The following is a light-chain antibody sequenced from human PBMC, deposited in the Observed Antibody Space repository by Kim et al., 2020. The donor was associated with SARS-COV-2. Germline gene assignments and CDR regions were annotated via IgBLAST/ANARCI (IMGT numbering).Light chain of an antibody. Sequence: GQSVTIACTGTSSDVAAYASVSWYQHHPGKAPKLMIFQGTKRPSGVPDRFSGSKSGNTASLTVSGLQTDDEADYYCSSYAGSNTWVFGGGTQLTVL. CDR3: SSYAGSNTWV. J-gene: IGLJ3*02. CDR2: QGT. CDR1: SSDVAAYAS. V-gene: IGLV2-8*01.